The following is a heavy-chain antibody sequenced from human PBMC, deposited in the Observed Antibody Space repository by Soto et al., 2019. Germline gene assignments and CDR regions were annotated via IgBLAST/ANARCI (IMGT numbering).Heavy chain of an antibody. V-gene: IGHV4-4*07. CDR1: GGSISSYY. CDR3: ARDQILRYFDWLFRDDAFDI. Sequence: XGTLSLTCTVSGGSISSYYWSWIRQPSGKGLEWIGRIYTSGSTNYNPSLKSRVTMSVDTSKNQFSLKLSSVTAADTAVYYCARDQILRYFDWLFRDDAFDIWGQGTMVTVSS. J-gene: IGHJ3*02. D-gene: IGHD3-9*01. CDR2: IYTSGST.